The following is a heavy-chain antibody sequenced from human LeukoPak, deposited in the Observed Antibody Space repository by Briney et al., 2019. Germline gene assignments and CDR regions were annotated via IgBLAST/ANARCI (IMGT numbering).Heavy chain of an antibody. CDR3: ASSYSAAYDYVWGSYRHNWFDP. D-gene: IGHD3-16*02. Sequence: PGGSLRLSCAASGFTFSSYSMNWVRQAPGKGLEWVSSISSSSSYIYYADSVKGRFTISRDNAKNSLYLQMNSLRAEDTAVYYCASSYSAAYDYVWGSYRHNWFDPWGQGTLVTVSS. V-gene: IGHV3-21*01. CDR1: GFTFSSYS. J-gene: IGHJ5*02. CDR2: ISSSSSYI.